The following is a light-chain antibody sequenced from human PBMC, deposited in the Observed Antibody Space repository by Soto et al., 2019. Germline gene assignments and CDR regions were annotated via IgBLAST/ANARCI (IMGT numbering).Light chain of an antibody. CDR2: EDN. CDR1: SGSIASNY. CDR3: QSYDSSNWV. Sequence: NFMLTQPHSVSESPGKTVTISCTRSSGSIASNYVQWYQQRPGSAPTTVIFEDNERPSGVPDRFSGSIDSFSNSASLTISRLKTEDEADYYCQSYDSSNWVFGGGTKLTVL. V-gene: IGLV6-57*04. J-gene: IGLJ3*02.